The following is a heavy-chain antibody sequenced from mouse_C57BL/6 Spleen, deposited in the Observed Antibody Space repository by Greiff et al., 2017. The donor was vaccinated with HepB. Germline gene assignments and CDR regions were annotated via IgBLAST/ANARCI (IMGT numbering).Heavy chain of an antibody. V-gene: IGHV1-64*01. CDR2: IHPNSGST. D-gene: IGHD6-1*01. J-gene: IGHJ4*01. CDR1: GYTFTSYW. CDR3: ARSPILYFYAMDY. Sequence: VQLQQPGAELVKPGASVKLSCKASGYTFTSYWMHWVKQRPGQGLEWIGMIHPNSGSTNYNEKFKSKATLTVDKSSSTAYMQLSSLTSEDSAVYYCARSPILYFYAMDYWGQGTSVTVSS.